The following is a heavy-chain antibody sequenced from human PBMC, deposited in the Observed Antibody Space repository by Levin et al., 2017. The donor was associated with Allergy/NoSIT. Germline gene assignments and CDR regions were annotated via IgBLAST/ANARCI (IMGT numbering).Heavy chain of an antibody. D-gene: IGHD2-2*01. CDR2: IWYDGSNK. V-gene: IGHV3-33*01. Sequence: GESLKISCAASGFTFSSYGMHWVRQAPGKGLEWVAVIWYDGSNKYYADSVKGRFTISRDNSKNTLYLQMNSLRAEDTAVYYCARDSEDIVVVPAVSPKTARGGMDVWGQGTTVTVSS. J-gene: IGHJ6*02. CDR3: ARDSEDIVVVPAVSPKTARGGMDV. CDR1: GFTFSSYG.